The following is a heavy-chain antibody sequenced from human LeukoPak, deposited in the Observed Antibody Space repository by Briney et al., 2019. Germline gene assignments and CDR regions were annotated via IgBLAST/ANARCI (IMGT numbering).Heavy chain of an antibody. CDR2: IYSGGST. V-gene: IGHV3-66*01. Sequence: GGSLRLSCATSGFGFSSYSMNWVRQAPGKGLEWVSVIYSGGSTYYADSVKGRFTISRDNSKNTLYLQMNSLRAEDTAVYYCARASGERDYFDYWGQGTLVTVSS. CDR3: ARASGERDYFDY. D-gene: IGHD1-26*01. CDR1: GFGFSSYS. J-gene: IGHJ4*02.